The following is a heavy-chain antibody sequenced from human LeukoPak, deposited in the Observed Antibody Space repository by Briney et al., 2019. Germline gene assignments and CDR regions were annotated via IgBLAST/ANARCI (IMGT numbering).Heavy chain of an antibody. CDR3: ARDTSGWYLSYYFDY. V-gene: IGHV4-39*07. Sequence: SETLSLTCTVSGGSISSSSYYWGWIRQPPGTGLEWIGSIYYSGSTYYNPSLKSRVTISLDTSKNQFSLKLSSVTAADTAVYYCARDTSGWYLSYYFDYWGQGTLVTVSS. J-gene: IGHJ4*02. CDR2: IYYSGST. D-gene: IGHD6-19*01. CDR1: GGSISSSSYY.